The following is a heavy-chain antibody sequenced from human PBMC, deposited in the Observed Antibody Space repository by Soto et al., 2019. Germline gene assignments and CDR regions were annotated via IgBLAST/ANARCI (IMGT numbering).Heavy chain of an antibody. CDR2: IYYSGST. CDR3: ARQSPDYYGSGSYYKIFDH. Sequence: SETLSLTCTVSGVSISSGGYYWSWIRQHPGKGLEWIGYIYYSGSTYYNPSLKSRVTISVDTSKNQFSLKLSSVTAADTAVYYCARQSPDYYGSGSYYKIFDHWGQGTLVTVSS. V-gene: IGHV4-31*03. J-gene: IGHJ4*02. D-gene: IGHD3-10*01. CDR1: GVSISSGGYY.